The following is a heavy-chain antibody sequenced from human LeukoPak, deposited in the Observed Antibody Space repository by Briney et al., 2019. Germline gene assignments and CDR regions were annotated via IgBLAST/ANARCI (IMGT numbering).Heavy chain of an antibody. CDR1: GGSISSSSYY. V-gene: IGHV4-39*07. CDR3: ARVGSSSPIYYYYYMDV. J-gene: IGHJ6*03. Sequence: SETLSLTCTVSGGSISSSSYYWGWIRQPPGKGLEWIGSIYYSGSTYYNPSLKSRVTISVDTSKSQFSLKLSSVTAADTAVYYCARVGSSSPIYYYYYMDVWGKGTTVTVSS. D-gene: IGHD6-6*01. CDR2: IYYSGST.